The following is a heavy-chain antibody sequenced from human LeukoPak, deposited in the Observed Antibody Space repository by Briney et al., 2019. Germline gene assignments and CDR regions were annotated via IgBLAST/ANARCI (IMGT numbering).Heavy chain of an antibody. CDR1: GYTFIGYY. D-gene: IGHD4-17*01. CDR3: ARGQPYGDYNYFDP. CDR2: INPSTGGT. J-gene: IGHJ5*02. Sequence: EASVKVSCKASGYTFIGYYMHWVRQAPGQGLEWMGRINPSTGGTNSAQKFQGRVTMTRDTSISTAYMELSRLTSDDTAIYYCARGQPYGDYNYFDPWGHGTLVTVSS. V-gene: IGHV1-2*06.